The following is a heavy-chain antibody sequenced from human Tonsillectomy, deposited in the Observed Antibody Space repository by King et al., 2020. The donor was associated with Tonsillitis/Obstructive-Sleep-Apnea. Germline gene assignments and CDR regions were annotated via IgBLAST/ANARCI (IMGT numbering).Heavy chain of an antibody. CDR1: GGSFNGYY. J-gene: IGHJ6*03. V-gene: IGHV4-34*01. CDR3: ARVWQYYEILTANYYYYMDV. Sequence: VQLQQWGAGLLKPSETLSLTCAVYGGSFNGYYWSWIRQPPGKGLEWIGEINHSGSTNYNPSLKSRVTISVDTSKNQFSLKLSSVTAADTAVYYCARVWQYYEILTANYYYYMDVWGKGTTVTVSS. CDR2: INHSGST. D-gene: IGHD3-9*01.